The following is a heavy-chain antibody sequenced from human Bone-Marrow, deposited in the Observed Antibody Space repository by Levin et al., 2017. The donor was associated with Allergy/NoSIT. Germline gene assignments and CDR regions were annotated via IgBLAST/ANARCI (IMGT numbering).Heavy chain of an antibody. D-gene: IGHD3-9*01. Sequence: LPGGSLRLSCAASGFTFSSYAMHWVRQAPGKGLEWVAVISYDGSNKYYADSVKGRFTISRDNSKNTLYLQMNSLRAEDTAVYYCARDRSYYDILTGYYLFDYWGQGTLVTVSS. CDR3: ARDRSYYDILTGYYLFDY. J-gene: IGHJ4*02. V-gene: IGHV3-30-3*01. CDR2: ISYDGSNK. CDR1: GFTFSSYA.